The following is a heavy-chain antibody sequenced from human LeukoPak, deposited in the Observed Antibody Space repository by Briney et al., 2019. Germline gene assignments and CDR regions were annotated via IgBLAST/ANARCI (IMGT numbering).Heavy chain of an antibody. CDR3: ARDPSDTAMATPYYYGMDV. CDR2: IWYDGSNK. D-gene: IGHD5-18*01. J-gene: IGHJ6*04. Sequence: PGGSLRLSCAASGFTFSSYGMHWVRQAPGKGLEWVAVIWYDGSNKYYADSVKGRFTISRDNSKNTLYLQMNSLRAEDTAVYYCARDPSDTAMATPYYYGMDVWGKGTTVTVSS. V-gene: IGHV3-33*01. CDR1: GFTFSSYG.